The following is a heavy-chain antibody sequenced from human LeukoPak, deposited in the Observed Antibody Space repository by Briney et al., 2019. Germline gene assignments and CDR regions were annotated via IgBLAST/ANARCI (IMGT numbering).Heavy chain of an antibody. CDR3: ARDQYGGYELDFDY. CDR2: VNSDGSST. D-gene: IGHD5-12*01. V-gene: IGHV3-74*01. CDR1: GFTFSSYW. Sequence: GGSLRLSCAASGFTFSSYWMHWVRQAPGKGLVWVSRVNSDGSSTSYADSVKGRFTISRDNAKNTLYLQMNSLRAEDTAVYYCARDQYGGYELDFDYWGQGTLVTVFS. J-gene: IGHJ4*02.